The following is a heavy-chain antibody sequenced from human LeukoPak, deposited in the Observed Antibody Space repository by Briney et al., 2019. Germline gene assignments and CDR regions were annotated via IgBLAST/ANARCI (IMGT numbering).Heavy chain of an antibody. CDR3: AKSMVGYYYYGMDV. CDR2: ISGSGGST. J-gene: IGHJ6*02. V-gene: IGHV3-23*01. CDR1: GFTFSSYA. Sequence: GGSLRLSCGASGFTFSSYAMSWVRQAPGKGLEWVSAISGSGGSTYYADSVKGRFTISRDNSKNTLYLQMNSLRAEDTAVYYCAKSMVGYYYYGMDVWGQGTTVTVSS. D-gene: IGHD2-15*01.